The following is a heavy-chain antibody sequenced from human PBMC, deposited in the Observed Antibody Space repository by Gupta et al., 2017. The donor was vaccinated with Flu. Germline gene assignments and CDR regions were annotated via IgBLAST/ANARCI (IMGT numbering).Heavy chain of an antibody. CDR1: GFAFKNYG. CDR2: ISNDGSDK. CDR3: AKDWAGYGDHRIDF. Sequence: QVQLVESGGGVVQPGRSLRLSCAASGFAFKNYGMHWVRQAPGKGLEWVAVISNDGSDKYYAYSVRGRFTISRDNSRSTLHLQINGLRHEDAAVYYCAKDWAGYGDHRIDFWGQGTLVTVSS. V-gene: IGHV3-30*18. D-gene: IGHD4-17*01. J-gene: IGHJ4*02.